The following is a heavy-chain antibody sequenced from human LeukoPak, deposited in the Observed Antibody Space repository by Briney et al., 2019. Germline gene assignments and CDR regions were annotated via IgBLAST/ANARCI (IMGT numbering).Heavy chain of an antibody. V-gene: IGHV3-30-3*01. CDR2: ISYDGSNT. CDR1: GFTFSSYA. D-gene: IGHD1-26*01. J-gene: IGHJ4*02. Sequence: PGRSLRLSCAASGFTFSSYAMDWVRRAPGKGLEWVAVISYDGSNTYYADSVEGRFTISRDNSKNTLYLQMNSLRAEDTAVYYCARDYSGSFPPPFDYWGQGTLVTVSS. CDR3: ARDYSGSFPPPFDY.